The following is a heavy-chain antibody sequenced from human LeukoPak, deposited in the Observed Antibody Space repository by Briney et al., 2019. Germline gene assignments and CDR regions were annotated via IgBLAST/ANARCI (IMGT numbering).Heavy chain of an antibody. CDR3: AKGGGYYDSWFDP. D-gene: IGHD3-3*01. CDR2: IIPIFGTA. CDR1: GYTFTSYY. J-gene: IGHJ5*02. V-gene: IGHV1-69*05. Sequence: ASVKVSCKASGYTFTSYYMHWVRQAPGQGLEWMGGIIPIFGTANYAQKFQGRVTITTDESTSTAYMELSSLRSEDTAVYYCAKGGGYYDSWFDPWGQGTLVTVSS.